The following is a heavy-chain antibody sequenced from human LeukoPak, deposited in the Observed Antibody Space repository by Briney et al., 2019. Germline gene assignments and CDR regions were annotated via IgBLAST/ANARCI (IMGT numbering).Heavy chain of an antibody. CDR1: GFTFSSYA. J-gene: IGHJ4*02. V-gene: IGHV3-30-3*01. D-gene: IGHD3-10*01. CDR3: ARDSSAVLWFGELLGYYFDY. CDR2: ISYDGSNK. Sequence: GGSLRLSCAASGFTFSSYAMHWVHQAPGKGLEWVAVISYDGSNKYYADSVKGRFTISRDNSKNTLYLQMNSLRAEDTAVYYCARDSSAVLWFGELLGYYFDYWGQGTLVTVSS.